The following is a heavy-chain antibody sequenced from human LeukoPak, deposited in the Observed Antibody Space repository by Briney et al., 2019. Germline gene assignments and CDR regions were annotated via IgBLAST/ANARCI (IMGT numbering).Heavy chain of an antibody. CDR2: IYHSGST. D-gene: IGHD6-19*01. CDR3: ARDQWLGGDYFDY. J-gene: IGHJ4*02. Sequence: SETLSLTCAVSGYSISSGYYWGWSRQPPGKGLGWIGSIYHSGSTYYNPSLKSRVTISVDTSKNQFSLKLSSVTAADTAVYYCARDQWLGGDYFDYGGQGTLVTVSS. CDR1: GYSISSGYY. V-gene: IGHV4-38-2*02.